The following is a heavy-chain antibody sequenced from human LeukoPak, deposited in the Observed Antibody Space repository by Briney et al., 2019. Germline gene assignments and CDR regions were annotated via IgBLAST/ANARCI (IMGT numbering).Heavy chain of an antibody. CDR2: INHSGST. J-gene: IGHJ4*02. D-gene: IGHD2-2*01. V-gene: IGHV4-34*01. CDR3: ARGGCSSTSCYDY. CDR1: GGSFSGYY. Sequence: PSETLSLTCAVYGGSFSGYYWSWIRQPPGKGLEWIGEINHSGSTNYNPSLKSRVTISVDTSKNQFSLKLSSVTAADTAVYYCARGGCSSTSCYDYWGQGILVTVSS.